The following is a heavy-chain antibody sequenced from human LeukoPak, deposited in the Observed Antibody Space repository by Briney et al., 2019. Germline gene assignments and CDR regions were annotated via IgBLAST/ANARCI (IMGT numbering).Heavy chain of an antibody. V-gene: IGHV1-46*01. D-gene: IGHD3-22*01. CDR2: INPSGGST. CDR3: ARDSDSSGYYSYGGYYYYGMDV. CDR1: GYTFTSYY. J-gene: IGHJ6*02. Sequence: ASVKVSCTASGYTFTSYYMHWVRQAPGQGLEWMGIINPSGGSTSYAQKFQGRVTTTRDTSTSTVYMELSSLRSEDTAVYYCARDSDSSGYYSYGGYYYYGMDVWGQGTTVTVSS.